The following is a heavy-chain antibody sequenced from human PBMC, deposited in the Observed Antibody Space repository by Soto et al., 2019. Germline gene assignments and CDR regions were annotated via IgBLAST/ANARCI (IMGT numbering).Heavy chain of an antibody. D-gene: IGHD3-22*01. CDR2: IYYSGST. Sequence: SETLSLICTVSGGSISSSSYYWGWIRQPPGKGLEWIGSIYYSGSTYYNPSLKSRVTISVDTSKNQFSLKLSSVTAADTAVYYCARQPGLYDSSGYYYGGFAYFDYWGQGTLVTVSS. CDR1: GGSISSSSYY. V-gene: IGHV4-39*01. CDR3: ARQPGLYDSSGYYYGGFAYFDY. J-gene: IGHJ4*02.